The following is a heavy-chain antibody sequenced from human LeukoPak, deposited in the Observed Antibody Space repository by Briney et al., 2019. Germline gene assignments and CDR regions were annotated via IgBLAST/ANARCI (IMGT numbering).Heavy chain of an antibody. CDR1: GFTFSSYA. D-gene: IGHD3-22*01. V-gene: IGHV3-23*01. CDR2: ISGSGGST. Sequence: GGSLRLSCAASGFTFSSYAMSWVRQAPGKGLEWVSAISGSGGSTYYADSVKGRFTISRDNSKNTLYLQMNSLRAEDTAVYYCAKDWEYYDSSGYYSALVYWGQGTLVTVSS. J-gene: IGHJ4*02. CDR3: AKDWEYYDSSGYYSALVY.